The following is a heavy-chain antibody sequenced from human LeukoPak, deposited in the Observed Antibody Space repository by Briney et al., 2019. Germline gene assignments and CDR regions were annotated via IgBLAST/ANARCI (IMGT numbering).Heavy chain of an antibody. CDR3: ARVGDGYNYDFDY. J-gene: IGHJ4*02. D-gene: IGHD5-24*01. V-gene: IGHV3-48*03. CDR1: GFTFSSYV. CDR2: ISSSGSTI. Sequence: GGSLRLSCAASGFTFSSYVMNWVRQAPGKGLEWVSYISSSGSTIYYADSVKGRFTISRDNAKNSLYLQMNSLRAEDTAVYYCARVGDGYNYDFDYWGQGTLVTVSS.